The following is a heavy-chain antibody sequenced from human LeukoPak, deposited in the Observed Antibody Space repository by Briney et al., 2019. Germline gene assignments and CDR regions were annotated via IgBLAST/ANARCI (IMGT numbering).Heavy chain of an antibody. Sequence: SETLSLTCSVSGDSISNYYWSWIRQPPGKGLEWIGFVYYSGSTHYNPSLESRVTISVDMSKNQFSLKLSSVTAADTAVYYCARVGRQQLVYFDYWGQGTLVTVSS. J-gene: IGHJ4*02. CDR1: GDSISNYY. CDR3: ARVGRQQLVYFDY. D-gene: IGHD6-13*01. V-gene: IGHV4-59*12. CDR2: VYYSGST.